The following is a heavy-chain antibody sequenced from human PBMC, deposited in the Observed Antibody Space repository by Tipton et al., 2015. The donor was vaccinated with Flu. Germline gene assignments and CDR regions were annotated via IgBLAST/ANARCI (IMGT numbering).Heavy chain of an antibody. CDR3: ASARGYCSGGSCIRWFDP. Sequence: TLSLTCTVSGGSISSGSYYWSWIRQSAGKGLEWIGRIYTSGSTNYNPSLKSRVTISVDTSKNQFSLKLSSVTAADTAVYYCASARGYCSGGSCIRWFDPWGQGTLVTVSS. D-gene: IGHD2-15*01. V-gene: IGHV4-61*02. CDR1: GGSISSGSYY. J-gene: IGHJ5*02. CDR2: IYTSGST.